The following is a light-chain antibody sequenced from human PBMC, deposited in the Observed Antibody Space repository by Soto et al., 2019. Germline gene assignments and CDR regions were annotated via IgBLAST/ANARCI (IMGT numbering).Light chain of an antibody. CDR1: QSVSSY. J-gene: IGKJ1*01. CDR3: QPRSNRPPPT. V-gene: IGKV3-11*01. Sequence: EIVLTQSPATLSLSPGERATLSCRASQSVSSYLAWYQQKPGQAPRLLIYDASNRATGIPARFSGSGSGTDFPLIISCRETEDFAVAYSQPRSNRPPPTFG. CDR2: DAS.